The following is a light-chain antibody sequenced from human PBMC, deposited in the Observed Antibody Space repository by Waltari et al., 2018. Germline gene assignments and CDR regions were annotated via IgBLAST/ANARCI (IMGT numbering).Light chain of an antibody. CDR3: QHYVSLPAT. CDR1: QSVSRF. V-gene: IGKV3-20*01. J-gene: IGKJ1*01. CDR2: AAS. Sequence: EIVLTQSPGPLSLSPGERATLSCRASQSVSRFLAWYQQKPGQAPRLLIYAASSRATGIPDRFSGSGSGTDFSLTISRLEPEDFAMYYCQHYVSLPATFGQGTKVEIK.